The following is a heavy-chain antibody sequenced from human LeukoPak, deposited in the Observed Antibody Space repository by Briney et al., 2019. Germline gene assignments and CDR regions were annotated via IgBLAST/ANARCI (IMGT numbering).Heavy chain of an antibody. Sequence: SVKVSCMASGGTFSSYAISWVRQAPGQGLEWMGRIIPILGIANYAQKFQGRVTITADKSTSTAYMELSSLRSEDTAVYYCARAGDYGDYSGTIIDYWGQGTLVTVSS. D-gene: IGHD4-17*01. CDR2: IIPILGIA. CDR3: ARAGDYGDYSGTIIDY. CDR1: GGTFSSYA. V-gene: IGHV1-69*04. J-gene: IGHJ4*02.